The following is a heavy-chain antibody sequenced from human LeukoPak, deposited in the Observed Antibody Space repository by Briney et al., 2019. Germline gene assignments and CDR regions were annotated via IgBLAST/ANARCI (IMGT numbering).Heavy chain of an antibody. D-gene: IGHD3-22*01. Sequence: GGSLRLSCAASGFTFSDYSLSWVRQAPEKGLEWVSSISSRRNYKYYSDSVKGRFTISTDNAKYSLDLQMNSLRVEDTALYYCARGSSGAGYYFDYWGLGTLVTVSS. V-gene: IGHV3-21*01. CDR3: ARGSSGAGYYFDY. CDR2: ISSRRNYK. J-gene: IGHJ4*02. CDR1: GFTFSDYS.